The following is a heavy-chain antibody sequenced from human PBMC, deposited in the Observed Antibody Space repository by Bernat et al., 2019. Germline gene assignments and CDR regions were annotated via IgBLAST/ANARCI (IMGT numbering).Heavy chain of an antibody. V-gene: IGHV4-38-2*01. CDR3: AGVNVWYDFWGGYSPGWDYYCYYMDV. CDR1: GYSISSGYY. Sequence: QVQLQESGPGLVKPSETLSLTCAVSGYSISSGYYWGWIRQPPGKGLEWIGSIYHSGSTYYNPSLKSRVTISVDTSKNQFSLRLGSVTAADTAVYYCAGVNVWYDFWGGYSPGWDYYCYYMDVWGKGAPFTIS. D-gene: IGHD3-3*01. CDR2: IYHSGST. J-gene: IGHJ6*03.